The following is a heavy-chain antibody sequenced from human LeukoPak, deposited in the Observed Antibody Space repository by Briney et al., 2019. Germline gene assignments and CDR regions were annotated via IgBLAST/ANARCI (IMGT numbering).Heavy chain of an antibody. J-gene: IGHJ5*02. D-gene: IGHD3-10*01. V-gene: IGHV4-38-2*02. CDR3: ARLRYYGSGSYPMTGNWFDP. CDR1: GYSISSGYY. Sequence: PSETLSLTCTVSGYSISSGYYWGWIRKPPGKGRGWFGRIYLRGRTYYIPSLKSRVTISVDTSKNQFSLKLSSVTAADTAVYYCARLRYYGSGSYPMTGNWFDPWGQGTLVTVSS. CDR2: IYLRGRT.